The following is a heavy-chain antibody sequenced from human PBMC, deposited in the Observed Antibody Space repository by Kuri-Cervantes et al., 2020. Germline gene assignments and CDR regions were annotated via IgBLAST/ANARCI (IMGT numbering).Heavy chain of an antibody. CDR1: GGSISSGDYY. CDR2: INHSGST. V-gene: IGHV4-39*07. D-gene: IGHD5-12*01. CDR3: AGSGYVFLVFDY. Sequence: SETLSLTCTVSGGSISSGDYYWSWIRQPPGKGLEWIGEINHSGSTNYNPSLKSRVTISVDTSKNQFSLKLSSVTAADTAVYYCAGSGYVFLVFDYWGQGTLVTVSS. J-gene: IGHJ4*02.